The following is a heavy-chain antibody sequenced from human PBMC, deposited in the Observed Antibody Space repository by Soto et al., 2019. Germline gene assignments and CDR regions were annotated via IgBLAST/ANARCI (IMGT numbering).Heavy chain of an antibody. CDR2: ISNDGSNK. V-gene: IGHV3-30*18. D-gene: IGHD1-26*01. CDR1: GFSFSTYG. J-gene: IGHJ4*02. CDR3: AKGFGNYWAFDY. Sequence: GGSLRLSCAASGFSFSTYGMHWVRQAPGKGLEWVAFISNDGSNKYYADSVEGRFTISRDNSKNTLYLQMNSLRAEDTAVYYRAKGFGNYWAFDYWGQGTLVTVSS.